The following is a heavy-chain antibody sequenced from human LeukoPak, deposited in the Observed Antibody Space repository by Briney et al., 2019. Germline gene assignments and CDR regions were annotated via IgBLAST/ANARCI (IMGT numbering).Heavy chain of an antibody. J-gene: IGHJ3*02. Sequence: GGSLRLSCAASGFTFSGYWMSWVRQAPGKGLEWVANIRHDGSEKYYVDSLKGRFTNSRDNAKNSLYLQMNSLRAEDTAVYYCARQTQWLVGDGAFDIWGQGTMVTVSS. V-gene: IGHV3-7*01. D-gene: IGHD6-19*01. CDR2: IRHDGSEK. CDR1: GFTFSGYW. CDR3: ARQTQWLVGDGAFDI.